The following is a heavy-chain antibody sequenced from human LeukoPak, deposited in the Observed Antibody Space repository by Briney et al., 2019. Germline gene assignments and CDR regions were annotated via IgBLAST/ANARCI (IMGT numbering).Heavy chain of an antibody. CDR2: ISGSGGST. Sequence: GGSLRLSCAASGFNFSGYAMSWVRQAPGKGLEWVSAISGSGGSTYYADSVKGRFTISRDNSKNTLYLQMNSLRAEDTAVYYCAKRIAGYSYGFDYWGQGTLVTVSS. V-gene: IGHV3-23*01. CDR1: GFNFSGYA. J-gene: IGHJ4*02. D-gene: IGHD5-18*01. CDR3: AKRIAGYSYGFDY.